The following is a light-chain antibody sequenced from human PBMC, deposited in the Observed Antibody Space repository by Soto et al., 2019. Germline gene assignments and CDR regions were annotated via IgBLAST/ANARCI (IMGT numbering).Light chain of an antibody. J-gene: IGLJ1*01. V-gene: IGLV2-14*01. Sequence: QSALTQPASVSGSPGQSITISCTGTSSDVGGYKYVSWYQLHPGKAPKLMIYEVSNRPSGISNRFSASKSGNTAPLTISGLQAEDEADYYCFSYTSSTAYVFGTGTKLTVL. CDR1: SSDVGGYKY. CDR2: EVS. CDR3: FSYTSSTAYV.